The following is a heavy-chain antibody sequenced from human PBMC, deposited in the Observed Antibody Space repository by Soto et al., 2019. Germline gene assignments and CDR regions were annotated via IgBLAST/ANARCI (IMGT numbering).Heavy chain of an antibody. D-gene: IGHD3-3*01. V-gene: IGHV1-69*01. Sequence: QVDLVQSGAEVKKPGSSVKVSCKASGGTFSSYCFTWVRQAPGQGPEWMGGIIPMSATEKMAQKFQGRVTMTADESTSTAYMELHSLTSDDTAVYYCARGETWSGYHNFFDPWGQGTLVTVAS. CDR3: ARGETWSGYHNFFDP. CDR1: GGTFSSYC. J-gene: IGHJ5*02. CDR2: IIPMSATE.